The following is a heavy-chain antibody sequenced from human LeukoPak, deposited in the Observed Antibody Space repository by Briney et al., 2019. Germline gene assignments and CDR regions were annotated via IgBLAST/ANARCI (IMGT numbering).Heavy chain of an antibody. Sequence: GGSLRLSCAASGFTFSSYEMNWVRQAPGKGLEWVSYISSSGSTIYYADSVKGRFTISRDNSKNTLYLQMNSLRAEGTAVYYCARYPGYSSRDYWGQGTLVTVSS. V-gene: IGHV3-48*03. CDR1: GFTFSSYE. CDR2: ISSSGSTI. D-gene: IGHD5-18*01. CDR3: ARYPGYSSRDY. J-gene: IGHJ4*02.